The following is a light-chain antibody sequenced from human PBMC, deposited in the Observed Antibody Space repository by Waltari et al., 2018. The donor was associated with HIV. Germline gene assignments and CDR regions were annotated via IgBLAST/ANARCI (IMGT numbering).Light chain of an antibody. CDR3: QVWDTLSGHRV. V-gene: IGLV3-21*02. Sequence: YELTQAPSVSVAPGQTARIICEGNNIETKSVHWYQQKAGQAPTLVVHHDSDRPSEIPARFSGSNSENTATLPSSGVGAGDEADYYCQVWDTLSGHRVFGGGTKLTVL. J-gene: IGLJ3*02. CDR2: HDS. CDR1: NIETKS.